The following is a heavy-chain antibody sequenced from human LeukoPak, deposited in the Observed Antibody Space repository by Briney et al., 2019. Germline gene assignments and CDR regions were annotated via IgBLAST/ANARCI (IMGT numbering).Heavy chain of an antibody. CDR1: GGSISSYY. J-gene: IGHJ5*02. CDR3: ARGGYYGSGNDFRFDP. CDR2: IHYTGST. D-gene: IGHD3-10*01. V-gene: IGHV4-59*01. Sequence: KASETLSLTCTVSGGSISSYYWSWIRQSPGKGLECIGYIHYTGSTNYNPSLKSRVTISVETSKNQFSLKLKSVTAADTAVYYCARGGYYGSGNDFRFDPWGRGTLVTVSS.